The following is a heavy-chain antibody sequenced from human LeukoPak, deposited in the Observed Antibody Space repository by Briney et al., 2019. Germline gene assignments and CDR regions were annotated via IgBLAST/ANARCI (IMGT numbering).Heavy chain of an antibody. CDR1: GGSMSRYY. CDR2: MYYSGST. Sequence: SETLSLTCTASGGSMSRYYWSWIRQPPGKGLEWIGYMYYSGSTKYNPSPKSRVTIPVDTSKNQFPLKLSSVTAADTAVYYCARSSTVSYFDYWGQGTLVTVSS. CDR3: ARSSTVSYFDY. V-gene: IGHV4-59*01. D-gene: IGHD5/OR15-5a*01. J-gene: IGHJ4*02.